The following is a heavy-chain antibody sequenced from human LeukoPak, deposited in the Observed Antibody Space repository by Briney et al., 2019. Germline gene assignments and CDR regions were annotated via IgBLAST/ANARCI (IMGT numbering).Heavy chain of an antibody. D-gene: IGHD3-9*01. CDR3: AKGQLYYDILTGAFDFDY. CDR1: GFTFDDYA. J-gene: IGHJ4*02. Sequence: GGSLRLSCAASGFTFDDYAMHWVRQAPGKGLEWVSLISWDGGSTYYADSVKGRFTISRDNSKNSLYLQMNSLRAEDTALYYCAKGQLYYDILTGAFDFDYWGQGTLVSVSS. V-gene: IGHV3-43D*03. CDR2: ISWDGGST.